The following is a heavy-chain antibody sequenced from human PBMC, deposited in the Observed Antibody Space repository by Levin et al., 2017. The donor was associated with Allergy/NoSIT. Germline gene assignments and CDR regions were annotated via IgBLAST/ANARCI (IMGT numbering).Heavy chain of an antibody. D-gene: IGHD3-16*01. Sequence: SQTLSLTCTVSGGSISSYYWSWIRQPPGKGLEWIGYIYYSGSTNYNPSLKSRVTISVDTSKNQFSLKLSSVTAADTAVYYCARTTLGWFDPWGQGTLVTVSS. CDR3: ARTTLGWFDP. CDR2: IYYSGST. J-gene: IGHJ5*02. V-gene: IGHV4-59*08. CDR1: GGSISSYY.